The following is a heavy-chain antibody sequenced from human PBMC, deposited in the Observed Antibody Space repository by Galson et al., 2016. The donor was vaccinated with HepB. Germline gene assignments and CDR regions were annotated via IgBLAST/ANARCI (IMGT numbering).Heavy chain of an antibody. CDR3: ARSPTGVCSRTKCYGFNYLDR. J-gene: IGHJ4*02. CDR1: GYTFISYV. D-gene: IGHD2-2*01. Sequence: SVKVSCKASGYTFISYVIQWVRQAPGHRLEWMGWINAGNGNTKYSQKFQGRVIIDRDTSASTAYMELSSLRPEDTAIYYCARSPTGVCSRTKCYGFNYLDRWGQGTPVTASS. V-gene: IGHV1-3*01. CDR2: INAGNGNT.